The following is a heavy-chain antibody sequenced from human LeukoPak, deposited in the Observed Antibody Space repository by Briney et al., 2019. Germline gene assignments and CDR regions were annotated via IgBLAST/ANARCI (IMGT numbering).Heavy chain of an antibody. V-gene: IGHV5-51*01. CDR1: GYRFTSYW. CDR2: IYPGDSDT. J-gene: IGHJ5*02. Sequence: GESLQISCQGSGYRFTSYWIGWVRPMPGKGLEWMGIIYPGDSDTRYSPSFQGQVTISADKSISTAYLQWSSLKASDTAMYYCAREGGDFWSGYYTSPNWFDPWGQGTLVTVSS. D-gene: IGHD3-3*01. CDR3: AREGGDFWSGYYTSPNWFDP.